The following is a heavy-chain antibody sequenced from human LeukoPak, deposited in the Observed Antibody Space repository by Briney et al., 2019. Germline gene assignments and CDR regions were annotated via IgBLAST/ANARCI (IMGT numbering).Heavy chain of an antibody. V-gene: IGHV3-7*01. CDR1: GFTFRNYW. J-gene: IGHJ3*02. D-gene: IGHD3-16*01. Sequence: GGSLRLSCAASGFTFRNYWMSWVRQAPGKGLEWVANIKQDGSEKYYVDSVKGRFTISRDNAKNSLCLQLNSLRAEDTAVYYCAREDYGIWGQGTMVTVSS. CDR3: AREDYGI. CDR2: IKQDGSEK.